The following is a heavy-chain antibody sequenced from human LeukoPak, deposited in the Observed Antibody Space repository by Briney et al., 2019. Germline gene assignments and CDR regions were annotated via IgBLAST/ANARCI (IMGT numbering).Heavy chain of an antibody. J-gene: IGHJ4*02. CDR3: ARGNFYDILTGYYKGFDY. CDR1: GYTFTSYG. CDR2: ISAYDGNT. D-gene: IGHD3-9*01. V-gene: IGHV1-18*01. Sequence: ASVKVSCKASGYTFTSYGISWVRQAPGQGLEWMGWISAYDGNTNYAQKLQGRVTMTTDTSTSTAYMELRSLRSDDTAVYYCARGNFYDILTGYYKGFDYWGQGTLVTVSS.